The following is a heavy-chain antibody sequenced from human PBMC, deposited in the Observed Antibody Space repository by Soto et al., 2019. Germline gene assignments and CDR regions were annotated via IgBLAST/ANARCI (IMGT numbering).Heavy chain of an antibody. CDR2: MNPNSGNT. D-gene: IGHD2-2*01. J-gene: IGHJ6*03. CDR3: ARGVSRDIVVVPAAYYMDV. Sequence: SSRAAGCTFTGYDINWVLQATGQGLEWMGWMNPNSGNTGYAQKFQGRVTMTRNTSISTAYMELSSLRSEDTAVYYCARGVSRDIVVVPAAYYMDVWGKGTTVTVSS. CDR1: GCTFTGYD. V-gene: IGHV1-8*01.